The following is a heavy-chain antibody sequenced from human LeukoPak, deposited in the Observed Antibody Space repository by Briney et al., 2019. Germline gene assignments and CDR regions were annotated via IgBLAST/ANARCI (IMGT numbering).Heavy chain of an antibody. CDR3: ARLAGNYGDYVTWDY. Sequence: SETLSLTCAVYGGSFSGYYWSWIRQPPGKGLEWIGEINHSGSTNYNPSLKSRVTISVDTPKNQFSLKLSSVTAADTAVYYCARLAGNYGDYVTWDYRGQGTLVTVSS. CDR1: GGSFSGYY. CDR2: INHSGST. D-gene: IGHD4-17*01. V-gene: IGHV4-34*01. J-gene: IGHJ4*02.